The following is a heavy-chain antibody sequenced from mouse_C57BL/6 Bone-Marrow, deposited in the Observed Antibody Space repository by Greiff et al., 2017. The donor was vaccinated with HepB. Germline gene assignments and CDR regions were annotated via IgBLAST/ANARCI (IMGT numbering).Heavy chain of an antibody. D-gene: IGHD2-1*01. Sequence: EVHLVESGGDLVKPGGSLKLSCAASGFTFSSYGMSWVRQTPDKRLEWVATISSGGSYTYYTDSVKGCCTIARENAKNTLYLQMSSLKSEDSAMYYGESHMVPSYCYFDVWGSGTTVTVSS. CDR1: GFTFSSYG. V-gene: IGHV5-6*01. CDR3: ESHMVPSYCYFDV. CDR2: ISSGGSYT. J-gene: IGHJ1*01.